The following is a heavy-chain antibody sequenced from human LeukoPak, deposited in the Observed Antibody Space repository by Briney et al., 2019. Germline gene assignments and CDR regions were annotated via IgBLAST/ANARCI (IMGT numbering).Heavy chain of an antibody. D-gene: IGHD4-17*01. Sequence: SETLSLTCSVSGGSIISSTYYWGWIRQPPGKGLEWIGSIHYSGSTYYNPSLRSRVTISIDTSKNQFSLKVSSVTAADTAVYHCARSVYGDYVLPHQGPFDYWGQGTLVTVSS. V-gene: IGHV4-39*01. CDR3: ARSVYGDYVLPHQGPFDY. J-gene: IGHJ4*02. CDR1: GGSIISSTYY. CDR2: IHYSGST.